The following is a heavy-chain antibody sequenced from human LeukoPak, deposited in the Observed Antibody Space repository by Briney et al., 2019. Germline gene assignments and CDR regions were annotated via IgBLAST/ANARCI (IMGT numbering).Heavy chain of an antibody. CDR2: IYITGST. D-gene: IGHD3-22*01. J-gene: IGHJ4*02. CDR1: GGSITSYY. CDR3: ARDLDSGVFDY. Sequence: KTSETLSLTCTVPGGSITSYYWSWIRQSAGKGLEWIGRIYITGSTTYNPSLKSRVTMSLDTSKNQISLNLRSVTAADTAIYYCARDLDSGVFDYWSQGSLVTVSS. V-gene: IGHV4-4*07.